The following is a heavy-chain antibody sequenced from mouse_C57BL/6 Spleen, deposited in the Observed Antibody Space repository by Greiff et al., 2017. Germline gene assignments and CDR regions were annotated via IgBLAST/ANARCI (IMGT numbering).Heavy chain of an antibody. CDR1: GYAFSSSW. V-gene: IGHV1-82*01. Sequence: QVQLKQSGPELVKPGASVKISCKASGYAFSSSWMNWVKQRPGTGLEWIGRIYPGDGDTNYNGKFKGKATLTADKSSSTAYMQLSSLTSEDSAVYFCARSTAQATRYYYAMDYWGQGTSVTVSS. J-gene: IGHJ4*01. CDR2: IYPGDGDT. D-gene: IGHD3-2*02. CDR3: ARSTAQATRYYYAMDY.